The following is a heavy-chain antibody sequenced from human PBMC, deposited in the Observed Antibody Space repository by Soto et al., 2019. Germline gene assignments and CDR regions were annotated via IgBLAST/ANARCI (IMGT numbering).Heavy chain of an antibody. Sequence: RASVKVSCKASGYTFTSYAMHWVRQAPGQRLEWMGWINAGNGNTKYSQKFQGRVTITRDTSASTAYMELSSLRSEDTAVYYCARGLQWGYYYYYGMDVWGQGTTVTVSS. CDR3: ARGLQWGYYYYYGMDV. V-gene: IGHV1-3*01. CDR2: INAGNGNT. J-gene: IGHJ6*02. D-gene: IGHD4-4*01. CDR1: GYTFTSYA.